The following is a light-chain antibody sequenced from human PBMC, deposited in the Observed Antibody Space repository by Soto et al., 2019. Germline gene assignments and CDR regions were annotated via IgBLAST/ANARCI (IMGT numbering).Light chain of an antibody. Sequence: QSALTQPASVSGSPGQSITISCTGTRSDVGSYNFVSWYQQHSGKAPKLMIYEVNKRPSGVSNRFSGSKSGDTASLTISGLQAEDEAYYYCGSYAGRSTWVFGGGTKLTVL. CDR2: EVN. CDR3: GSYAGRSTWV. V-gene: IGLV2-23*02. CDR1: RSDVGSYNF. J-gene: IGLJ3*02.